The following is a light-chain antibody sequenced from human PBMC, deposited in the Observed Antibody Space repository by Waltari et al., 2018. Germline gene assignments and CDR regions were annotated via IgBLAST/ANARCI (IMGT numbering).Light chain of an antibody. CDR2: DVN. CDR3: SSYTSSSTWV. Sequence: QSALTQPPPVSGSPGQSITIPCTGTNSDVVNYNYVSWYQQHPGKAPNLMIYDVNKRPSGVSNRFSGSKSGNTASLTISGLQAEDEADYYCSSYTSSSTWVFGGGTKLTVL. CDR1: NSDVVNYNY. J-gene: IGLJ3*02. V-gene: IGLV2-14*01.